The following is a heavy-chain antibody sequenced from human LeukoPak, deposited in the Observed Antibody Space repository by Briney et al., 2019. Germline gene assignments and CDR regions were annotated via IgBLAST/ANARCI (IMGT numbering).Heavy chain of an antibody. V-gene: IGHV1-18*01. CDR2: ISAYNGNT. CDR3: ARRYCSSTSCPLDY. Sequence: ASVKVSCKASGYTFTSYGISWVRQAPGQGLEWMGWISAYNGNTNYAQKLQGRVTMSTDTSTSTAYMELRSLRSDDTAVYYCARRYCSSTSCPLDYWGQGTLVTVSS. J-gene: IGHJ4*02. D-gene: IGHD2-2*01. CDR1: GYTFTSYG.